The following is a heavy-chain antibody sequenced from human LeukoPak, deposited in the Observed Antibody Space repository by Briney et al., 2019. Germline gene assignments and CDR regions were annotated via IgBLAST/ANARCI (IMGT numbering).Heavy chain of an antibody. CDR1: GFTFSDYG. CDR3: ARASGPFDY. Sequence: GRSLRLSCATSGFTFSDYGMHWVRQAPGKGLEWVAVIWSDGSNKYYADSVKGRFTISRDNSKNTLYLQMNSLRDEDTAFYYCARASGPFDYWGQGTLVTVS. V-gene: IGHV3-33*01. D-gene: IGHD3-10*01. CDR2: IWSDGSNK. J-gene: IGHJ4*02.